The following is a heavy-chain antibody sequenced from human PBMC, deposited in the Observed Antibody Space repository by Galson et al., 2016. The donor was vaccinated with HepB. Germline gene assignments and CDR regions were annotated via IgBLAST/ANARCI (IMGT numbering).Heavy chain of an antibody. V-gene: IGHV3-74*03. CDR2: ITSDGSDA. CDR1: GFIFNSFW. J-gene: IGHJ3*02. D-gene: IGHD3-10*01. CDR3: VRVYYGSGSALQI. Sequence: SVRLSCAASGFIFNSFWMHWVRQAPGKGLVWVSRITSDGSDATYADSVQGRFTISRDNAKKTLYLQMNSLRVEDTAVYYCVRVYYGSGSALQIWGQGTRVIVSS.